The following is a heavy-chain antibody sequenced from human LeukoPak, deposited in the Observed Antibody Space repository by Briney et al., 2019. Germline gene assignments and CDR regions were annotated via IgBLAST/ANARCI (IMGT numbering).Heavy chain of an antibody. CDR2: IYHSGST. D-gene: IGHD3-10*01. CDR1: GYSISSGYY. J-gene: IGHJ3*02. Sequence: SETLSLTCAVSGYSISSGYYWGWIRQPPGKGLEWIGSIYHSGSTYYNPSLKSRVTISVDTSKNQFSLKPSSVTAADTAVYYCASQPSGPDAFDIWGQGTMVTVSS. CDR3: ASQPSGPDAFDI. V-gene: IGHV4-38-2*01.